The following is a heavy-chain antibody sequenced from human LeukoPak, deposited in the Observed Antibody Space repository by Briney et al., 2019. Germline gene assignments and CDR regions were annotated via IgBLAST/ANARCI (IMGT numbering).Heavy chain of an antibody. CDR1: GFTFSSYD. J-gene: IGHJ4*02. V-gene: IGHV3-13*04. CDR3: ARGTVTMVDY. CDR2: IGTAGDT. Sequence: GGSLRLSCAASGFTFSSYDMHWVRQATGKGLEWVSAIGTAGDTSYPGSVKGRFTISRENAKNSLYLQMNSLRAGDTAVYYCARGTVTMVDYWGQGTLVTSSS. D-gene: IGHD3-10*01.